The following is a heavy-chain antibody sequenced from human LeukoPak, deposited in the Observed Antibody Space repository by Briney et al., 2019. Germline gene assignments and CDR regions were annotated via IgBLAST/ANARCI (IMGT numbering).Heavy chain of an antibody. J-gene: IGHJ2*01. Sequence: SETLSLTCTVSGGSISSGSYYWSWIRQPAGKGLEWIGRIYTSGSTNYNPSLKSRVTISVDTSKNQFSLKLTSVTAADTAVYYCARVYYSSSYDYWYIDLWGRGTLVTVSS. D-gene: IGHD6-13*01. CDR3: ARVYYSSSYDYWYIDL. CDR1: GGSISSGSYY. CDR2: IYTSGST. V-gene: IGHV4-61*02.